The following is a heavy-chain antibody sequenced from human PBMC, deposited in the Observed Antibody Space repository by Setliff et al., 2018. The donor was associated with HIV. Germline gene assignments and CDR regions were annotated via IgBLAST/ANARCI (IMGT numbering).Heavy chain of an antibody. Sequence: SETLSLTCTVSGGSITSYYWSWIRQPPGKGLEWIGSIYFSGSTYYNPSLESRVTISMDTSKNQFSLKLTSVTAADTAVYYCARHPRHYNILTGYRYYYMDVWGKGTTVTVSS. CDR2: IYFSGST. V-gene: IGHV4-59*05. CDR1: GGSITSYY. J-gene: IGHJ6*03. D-gene: IGHD3-9*01. CDR3: ARHPRHYNILTGYRYYYMDV.